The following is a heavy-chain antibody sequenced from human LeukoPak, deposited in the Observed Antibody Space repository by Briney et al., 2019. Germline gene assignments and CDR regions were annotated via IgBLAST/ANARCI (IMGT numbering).Heavy chain of an antibody. CDR3: AKDRGGTNYYYMDV. Sequence: GGSLRLSCAASGFIFNSYGMHWVRQAPGKGLEWVAVISYDGSNKYYADSVKGRFTIFRDNSKNTLYLQMNSLRAEDTAVYYCAKDRGGTNYYYMDVWGKGTTVTISS. V-gene: IGHV3-30*19. CDR2: ISYDGSNK. J-gene: IGHJ6*03. CDR1: GFIFNSYG. D-gene: IGHD2-15*01.